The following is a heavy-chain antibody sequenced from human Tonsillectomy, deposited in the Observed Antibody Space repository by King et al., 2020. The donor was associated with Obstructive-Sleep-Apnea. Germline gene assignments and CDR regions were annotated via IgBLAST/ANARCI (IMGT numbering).Heavy chain of an antibody. CDR2: TSKDGRKR. Sequence: VQLVESGGGVVQPGRSLRLSCVASGFTLSDYVIHWVRQAPGKGLEWGAVTSKDGRKRFYADSVKGRFTMSRDNSKNTVYVQMNSLRVDDTAMYFCARDRGLWSAFDYWGQGSLVTVSS. D-gene: IGHD2-8*02. CDR1: GFTLSDYV. V-gene: IGHV3-30*04. CDR3: ARDRGLWSAFDY. J-gene: IGHJ4*02.